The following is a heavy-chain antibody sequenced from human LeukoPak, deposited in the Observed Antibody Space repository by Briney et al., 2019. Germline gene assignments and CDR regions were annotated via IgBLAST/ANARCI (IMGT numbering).Heavy chain of an antibody. J-gene: IGHJ4*02. V-gene: IGHV3-30-3*01. CDR2: ISYDGSNK. D-gene: IGHD6-19*01. CDR1: GFTFSSYA. Sequence: QPGGSLRLSCAASGFTFSSYAMHWVRQAPGKGLEWVAVISYDGSNKYYADSVKGRFTISRDNSKNTLYLQMNSLRAEDTAVYYCAKGQEGGRFTKQWLAGFDYWGQGTLVTVSS. CDR3: AKGQEGGRFTKQWLAGFDY.